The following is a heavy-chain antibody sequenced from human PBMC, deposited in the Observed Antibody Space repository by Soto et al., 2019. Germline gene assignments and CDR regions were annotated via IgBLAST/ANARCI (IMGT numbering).Heavy chain of an antibody. J-gene: IGHJ6*02. Sequence: ASVKVSCKASGYTFTGYYMHWVRQAPGQGLEWMGWINPNSGGTNYAQKFQGWVTMTRDTSISTAYMELSRLRSDDTAVYYCATTYYYGSGSYPPYYYYGMDVWGQGTTVTVSS. D-gene: IGHD3-10*01. CDR3: ATTYYYGSGSYPPYYYYGMDV. CDR1: GYTFTGYY. CDR2: INPNSGGT. V-gene: IGHV1-2*04.